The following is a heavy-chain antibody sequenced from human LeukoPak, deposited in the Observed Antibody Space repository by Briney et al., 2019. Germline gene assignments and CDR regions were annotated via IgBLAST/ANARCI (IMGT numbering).Heavy chain of an antibody. CDR3: AKETMTTVTPRY. J-gene: IGHJ4*02. CDR2: INSDGSST. Sequence: GGSLRLSCAASGFTFSSYWMHWVRQAPGKGLVWVSRINSDGSSTSYADSVKGRFTISRDNSKNTLYLQMNSLRAEDTAVYYCAKETMTTVTPRYWGQGTLVTVSS. CDR1: GFTFSSYW. V-gene: IGHV3-74*01. D-gene: IGHD4-17*01.